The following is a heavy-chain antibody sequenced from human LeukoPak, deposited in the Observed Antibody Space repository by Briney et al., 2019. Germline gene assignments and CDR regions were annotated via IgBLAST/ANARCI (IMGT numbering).Heavy chain of an antibody. CDR1: GFTFSSYA. D-gene: IGHD6-13*01. V-gene: IGHV3-30*04. CDR2: ISYDGSNK. Sequence: AGGSLRLSCAASGFTFSSYAMHWVRQAPGKGLEWVAVISYDGSNKYYADSVKGRFTISRDNSKNTLYLQMNSLRAEDTAVYYCARSTGSWYTFDYWGQGTLVTVSS. CDR3: ARSTGSWYTFDY. J-gene: IGHJ4*02.